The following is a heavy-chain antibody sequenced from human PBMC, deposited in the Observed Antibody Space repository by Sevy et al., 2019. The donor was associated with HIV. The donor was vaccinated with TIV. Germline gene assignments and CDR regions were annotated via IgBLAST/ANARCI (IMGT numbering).Heavy chain of an antibody. J-gene: IGHJ5*02. D-gene: IGHD2-2*02. CDR1: GYTLTELS. CDR2: FDPEDGET. V-gene: IGHV1-24*01. Sequence: ASVKVSCKVSGYTLTELSMHWVRQAPGKGLEWMGGFDPEDGETIYAQKFQGRVTMTEDTSTDTAYMELSSLRCEDTAVYYCATGKGKGYCSSTSCYTGDWFDPWGQGTLVTVSS. CDR3: ATGKGKGYCSSTSCYTGDWFDP.